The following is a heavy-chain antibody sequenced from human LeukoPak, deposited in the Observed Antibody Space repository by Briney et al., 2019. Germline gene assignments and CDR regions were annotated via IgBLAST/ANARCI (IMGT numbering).Heavy chain of an antibody. Sequence: PGGSLRLSCAASGFTFDDYAMHWVRQAPGKGLEWVSGISWNSGSIGYADSVKGRFTISRDNAKNSLYLQMNSLRAEDTAVYYCARKHYDSRGWSHFDYWGQGTLVTVSS. J-gene: IGHJ4*02. CDR3: ARKHYDSRGWSHFDY. CDR2: ISWNSGSI. V-gene: IGHV3-9*01. D-gene: IGHD3-22*01. CDR1: GFTFDDYA.